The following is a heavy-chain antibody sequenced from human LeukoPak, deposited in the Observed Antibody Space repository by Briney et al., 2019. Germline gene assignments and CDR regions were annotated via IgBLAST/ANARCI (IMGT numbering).Heavy chain of an antibody. J-gene: IGHJ4*02. Sequence: GGSLRLSCAASGFSFTNAWMTWVRQAPGKGLEWVGRIKSKADGETTDYAAPVKGRCTMSRDDSKATLYLQMNYVNTEDTAVYYCTTDLAITMIRGVIVYWGQGTLVTVSS. D-gene: IGHD3-10*01. CDR2: IKSKADGETT. V-gene: IGHV3-15*05. CDR1: GFSFTNAW. CDR3: TTDLAITMIRGVIVY.